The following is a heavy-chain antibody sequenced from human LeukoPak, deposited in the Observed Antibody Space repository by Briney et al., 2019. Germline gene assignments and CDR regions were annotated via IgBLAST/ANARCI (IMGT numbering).Heavy chain of an antibody. Sequence: ASVTVSCKASGYTSTSYYMHWVRQAPGQGLEWMGIINPSGGSTSYAQKFQGRVTMTRDTSTSTVFMELSSLRSEDTAVYYCARGVPAATNSNWFDPWGQGTLVTVSS. V-gene: IGHV1-46*01. CDR3: ARGVPAATNSNWFDP. CDR1: GYTSTSYY. CDR2: INPSGGST. D-gene: IGHD2-2*01. J-gene: IGHJ5*02.